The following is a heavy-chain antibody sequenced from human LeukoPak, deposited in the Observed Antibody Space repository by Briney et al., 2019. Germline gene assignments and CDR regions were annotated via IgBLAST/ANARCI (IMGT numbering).Heavy chain of an antibody. D-gene: IGHD2-2*01. V-gene: IGHV1-18*01. CDR1: GYTFTSYG. Sequence: ASVKVSCKASGYTFTSYGIGWVRQAPGQGLEWMGWISAYNGNTNYAQKLQGRVTMTTDTSTSTAYMELRSLRSDDTAVYYCARSPLGGRGYCSSTSCFRFDYWGQGTLVTVSS. J-gene: IGHJ4*02. CDR2: ISAYNGNT. CDR3: ARSPLGGRGYCSSTSCFRFDY.